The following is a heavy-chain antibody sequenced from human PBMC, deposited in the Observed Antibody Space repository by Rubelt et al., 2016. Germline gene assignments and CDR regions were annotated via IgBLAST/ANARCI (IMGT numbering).Heavy chain of an antibody. D-gene: IGHD3-16*02. CDR2: IYYSGST. Sequence: QLQLQESGPRQVKPSETLSLTCTVSGGSISSVSYYWGWIRQPPGKGLEWIGSIYYSGSTDYNPSLHSRVSISVDTSKNQWSLSLTCVNAADQAVYYWAWPLEGLSYLGDTFGIWGQGTMVTGSA. CDR3: AWPLEGLSYLGDTFGI. V-gene: IGHV4-39*07. J-gene: IGHJ3*02. CDR1: GGSISSVSYY.